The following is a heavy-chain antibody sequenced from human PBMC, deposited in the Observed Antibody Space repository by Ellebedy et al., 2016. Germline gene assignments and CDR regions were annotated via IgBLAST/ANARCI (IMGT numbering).Heavy chain of an antibody. V-gene: IGHV4-59*01. CDR3: AREAVNDAFDI. CDR2: IYYSGST. Sequence: GSLRLXCTVSGGSISSYYWSWIRQPPGKGLEWIGYIYYSGSTNYNPSLKSRVTISVDTSKNQFSLKLSSVTAADTAVYYCAREAVNDAFDIWGQGTMVTVSS. J-gene: IGHJ3*02. D-gene: IGHD3-22*01. CDR1: GGSISSYY.